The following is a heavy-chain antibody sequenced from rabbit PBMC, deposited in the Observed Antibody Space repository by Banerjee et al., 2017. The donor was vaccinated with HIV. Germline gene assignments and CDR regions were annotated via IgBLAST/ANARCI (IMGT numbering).Heavy chain of an antibody. Sequence: QSLEESGGDLVKPGASLTLTCTASGFSFSSGYSMCWVRQAPGKGLELIACIDAGSSGSTYYAYWAKGRFTISKTSSTTVTLQMTSLTAADTATYFCARGGYSGISHLNLWGPGTLVTVS. CDR1: GFSFSSGYS. D-gene: IGHD7-1*01. CDR3: ARGGYSGISHLNL. J-gene: IGHJ4*01. CDR2: IDAGSSGST. V-gene: IGHV1S40*01.